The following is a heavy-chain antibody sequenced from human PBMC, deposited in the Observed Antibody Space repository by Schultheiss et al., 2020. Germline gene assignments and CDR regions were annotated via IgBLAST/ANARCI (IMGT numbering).Heavy chain of an antibody. CDR2: IDPSDSYT. J-gene: IGHJ6*03. Sequence: GESLKISCKASGYSFTTYWIAWVRQMPGKGLEWMGKIDPSDSYTNYSPSFQGHVTISADKSISTAYLQWSSLKASDTAMYYCARHWVVPAATTYYYYYYMDVWGKGTTVTVS. V-gene: IGHV5-10-1*01. CDR1: GYSFTTYW. D-gene: IGHD2-2*01. CDR3: ARHWVVPAATTYYYYYYMDV.